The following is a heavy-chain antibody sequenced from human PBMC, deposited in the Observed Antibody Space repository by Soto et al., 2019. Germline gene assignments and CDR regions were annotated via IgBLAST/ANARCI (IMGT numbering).Heavy chain of an antibody. Sequence: QVHLQQSGPGLVKPSQTLSLTCAISGDSVSSNTAAWNWIRSSPSRGLEWLGRTYYRSNWRHDYAVSVKSRITVNPDTCKNHVSLQLNSVTPDDTAVYYCARGVAGSGFDLWGQGTLVTVSS. J-gene: IGHJ4*02. CDR3: ARGVAGSGFDL. CDR2: TYYRSNWRH. CDR1: GDSVSSNTAA. D-gene: IGHD6-19*01. V-gene: IGHV6-1*01.